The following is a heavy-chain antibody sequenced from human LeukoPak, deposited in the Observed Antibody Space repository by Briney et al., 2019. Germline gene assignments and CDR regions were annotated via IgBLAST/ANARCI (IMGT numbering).Heavy chain of an antibody. CDR2: TRYDGTNR. CDR3: VKDAGDILTGSYSYYFDY. CDR1: GFTFSSYG. V-gene: IGHV3-30*02. J-gene: IGHJ4*02. Sequence: GGSLRLSCAASGFTFSSYGMHWVRQAPGKGLEWVTFTRYDGTNRYYADSVKGRFTISRDNSKNTLYLQMNSLRVDDTAVYYCVKDAGDILTGSYSYYFDYWGQGTLVAVSS. D-gene: IGHD3-9*01.